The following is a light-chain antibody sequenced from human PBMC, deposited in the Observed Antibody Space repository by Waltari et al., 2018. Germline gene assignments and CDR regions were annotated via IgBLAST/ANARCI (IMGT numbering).Light chain of an antibody. V-gene: IGLV2-8*01. CDR1: GSGGS. CDR2: EVS. Sequence: QSALTQPPSASGSPGQSVTISCTGTGSGGSVSWYQQHPGKAPKLLIYEVSKRPSGVPDRFSGSKSGNTASLTVSGLQAEDEGDYYCSSDAVSNNFYDFGSGTKVTVL. CDR3: SSDAVSNNFYD. J-gene: IGLJ1*01.